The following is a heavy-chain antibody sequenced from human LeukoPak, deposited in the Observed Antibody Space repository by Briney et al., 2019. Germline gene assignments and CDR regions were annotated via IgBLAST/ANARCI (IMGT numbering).Heavy chain of an antibody. CDR2: ISYDGSNK. CDR3: ARVLESDPEYYFDY. J-gene: IGHJ4*02. D-gene: IGHD1-1*01. V-gene: IGHV3-30*04. Sequence: PGGSLRLSCAASGFTFSSYAMHWVRQAPGKGLEWVAVISYDGSNKYYADSVKGRFTISRDNSKNTLYLRMNSLRAEDTAVYYCARVLESDPEYYFDYWGQGTLVTVSS. CDR1: GFTFSSYA.